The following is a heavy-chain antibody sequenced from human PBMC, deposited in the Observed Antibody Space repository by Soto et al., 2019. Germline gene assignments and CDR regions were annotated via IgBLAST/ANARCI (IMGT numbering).Heavy chain of an antibody. CDR1: GFTFSSYA. CDR3: ARGGYCSGGTCWASDS. D-gene: IGHD2-15*01. J-gene: IGHJ4*02. V-gene: IGHV3-23*01. Sequence: EVQLLDSGGALVQPGGSLRLSCAASGFTFSSYAMSWVRQAPGKGLEWVSAISGSGGSTYYADSVKGRFTISRDNSKNTLYLQMNSLRAEDTALYYCARGGYCSGGTCWASDSWGQGTLVTVSS. CDR2: ISGSGGST.